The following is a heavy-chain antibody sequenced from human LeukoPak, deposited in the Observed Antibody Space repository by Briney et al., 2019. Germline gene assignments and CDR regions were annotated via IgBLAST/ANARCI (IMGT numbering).Heavy chain of an antibody. D-gene: IGHD3-10*01. CDR2: IYHSGST. CDR3: ARGGGYYYGDAVD. CDR1: GGSISSYY. J-gene: IGHJ4*02. V-gene: IGHV4-59*12. Sequence: SETLSLTCTVSGGSISSYYWSWIRQPPGKGLEWIGYIYHSGSTYYNPSLKSRVTISVDRSKNQFSLKLSSVTAADTAVYYCARGGGYYYGDAVDWGQGTLVTVSS.